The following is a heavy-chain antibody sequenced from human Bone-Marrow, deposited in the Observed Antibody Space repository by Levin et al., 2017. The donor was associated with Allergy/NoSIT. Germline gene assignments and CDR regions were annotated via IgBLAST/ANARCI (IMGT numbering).Heavy chain of an antibody. CDR1: GGSFASYW. Sequence: RTGGSLRLSCQASGGSFASYWVGWVRQKPGKGLELMGIIFPGDSDTQYRPSFQGHVTISADQSTAYLQWNSLQASDTAIYYCARLDIMIDAYYFDYWGQGTQVTVSS. CDR2: IFPGDSDT. J-gene: IGHJ4*02. CDR3: ARLDIMIDAYYFDY. D-gene: IGHD3-16*01. V-gene: IGHV5-51*01.